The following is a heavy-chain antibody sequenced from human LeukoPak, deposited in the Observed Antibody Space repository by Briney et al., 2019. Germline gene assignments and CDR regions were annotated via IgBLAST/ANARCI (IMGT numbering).Heavy chain of an antibody. D-gene: IGHD2-2*01. CDR1: GFTFSDYS. V-gene: IGHV3-21*01. J-gene: IGHJ4*02. CDR3: ARGLVVPAAIFWPPFDY. CDR2: FSYTGSYI. Sequence: PGGSLRLSCTASGFTFSDYSLSWVRQPPGRGLEWVSSFSYTGSYIYYADSVKGRSTISRDNAKNSLYLQMNSLRAEDTAVYYCARGLVVPAAIFWPPFDYWGQGTLVTVSS.